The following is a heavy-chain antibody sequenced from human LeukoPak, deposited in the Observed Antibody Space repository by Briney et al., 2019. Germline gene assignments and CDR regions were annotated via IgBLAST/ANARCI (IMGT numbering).Heavy chain of an antibody. D-gene: IGHD6-13*01. CDR1: GFTFSSYW. CDR3: ARDSSSWLGDAFDI. J-gene: IGHJ3*02. CDR2: IKQDGSEK. Sequence: GGSPRLSCAASGFTFSSYWMSWVRQAPGKGLEWVANIKQDGSEKYYVDSVKGRFTISRDNAKNSLYLQMNSLRAEDTAVYYCARDSSSWLGDAFDIWGQGTMVTVSS. V-gene: IGHV3-7*03.